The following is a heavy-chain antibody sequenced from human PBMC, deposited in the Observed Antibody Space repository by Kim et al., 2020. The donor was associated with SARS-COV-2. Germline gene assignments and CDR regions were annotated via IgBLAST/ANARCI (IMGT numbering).Heavy chain of an antibody. CDR1: GYTFTSYG. D-gene: IGHD5-12*01. CDR3: ARGSAGIVATETTDAFDI. V-gene: IGHV1-18*01. CDR2: ISAYNGNT. Sequence: ASVKVSCKASGYTFTSYGISWVRQAPGQGLEWMGWISAYNGNTNYAQKLQGRVTMTTDTSTSTAYMELRSLRSDDTAVYYCARGSAGIVATETTDAFDIWGQGTMVTVSS. J-gene: IGHJ3*02.